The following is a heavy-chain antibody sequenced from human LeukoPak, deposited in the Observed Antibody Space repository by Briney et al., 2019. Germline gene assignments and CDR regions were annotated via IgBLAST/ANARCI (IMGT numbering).Heavy chain of an antibody. Sequence: SETLSLTCTASGGSISSSSYYWGWIRQPPGKGLEWIGTIFYSGSTYYNPSLKNRVTISVDTSKNQFSLKLSSVTAADTAVYYCARNRYSYRSGNYGVPNWFDPWGQGTLVTVSS. CDR2: IFYSGST. V-gene: IGHV4-39*01. CDR3: ARNRYSYRSGNYGVPNWFDP. J-gene: IGHJ5*02. CDR1: GGSISSSSYY. D-gene: IGHD3-10*01.